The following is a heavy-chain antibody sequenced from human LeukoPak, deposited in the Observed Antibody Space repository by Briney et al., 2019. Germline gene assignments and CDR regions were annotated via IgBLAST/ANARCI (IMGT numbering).Heavy chain of an antibody. D-gene: IGHD6-13*01. V-gene: IGHV3-11*03. Sequence: PGGSLRLSCAASGFSFSDSYMNWSRQAPWKGLEWVSYISGSSSYTDYADSVKGRFTISRDNAKNSLYLQMNSLRAEDTAVYYCARTLVAAPGSKGGPWGQGTLVTVSS. CDR2: ISGSSSYT. CDR3: ARTLVAAPGSKGGP. CDR1: GFSFSDSY. J-gene: IGHJ5*02.